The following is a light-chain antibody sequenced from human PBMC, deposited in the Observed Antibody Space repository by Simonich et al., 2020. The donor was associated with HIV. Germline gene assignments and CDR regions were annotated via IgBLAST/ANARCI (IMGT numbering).Light chain of an antibody. Sequence: EIVMTQSPATLSVSPGERATLSCRASQSVSSNLAWYEQKPGQAPRLLIYGASTRATGIPARFSGSGSGTEFNLTISSMQSEDSAVYYCQQYYTTPYTFGQGTKLEIK. CDR2: GAS. CDR3: QQYYTTPYT. CDR1: QSVSSN. V-gene: IGKV3-15*01. J-gene: IGKJ2*01.